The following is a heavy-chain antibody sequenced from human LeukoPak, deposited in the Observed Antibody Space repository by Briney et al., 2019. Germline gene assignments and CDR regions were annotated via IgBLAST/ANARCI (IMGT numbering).Heavy chain of an antibody. CDR3: ARDTKRFQKYYFDY. J-gene: IGHJ4*02. CDR2: ISSSSSYT. D-gene: IGHD3-3*01. V-gene: IGHV3-11*06. CDR1: GFTFSDYY. Sequence: GGSLILSCAASGFTFSDYYMSWIRQAPGKGLEWISYISSSSSYTNYADSVKGRYTISRDNAKNSLYLQMNSLRAGDTAVYYCARDTKRFQKYYFDYWGQGTLVTVSS.